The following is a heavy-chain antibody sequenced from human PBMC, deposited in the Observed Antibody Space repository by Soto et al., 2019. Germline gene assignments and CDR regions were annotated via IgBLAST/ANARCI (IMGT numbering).Heavy chain of an antibody. CDR3: ARWGTTGGLDV. V-gene: IGHV3-33*05. D-gene: IGHD3-16*01. J-gene: IGHJ4*02. Sequence: QVQLVESGGGVVQPGTSLRLSCVGSGLTFRSYVIHWVRQAPGKGLEWVALTSYDGSNNFYGDSVKGRFTISRDNSRNTVGLQRDSLRLEDTALYYCARWGTTGGLDVWGQGTLVSVSA. CDR2: TSYDGSNN. CDR1: GLTFRSYV.